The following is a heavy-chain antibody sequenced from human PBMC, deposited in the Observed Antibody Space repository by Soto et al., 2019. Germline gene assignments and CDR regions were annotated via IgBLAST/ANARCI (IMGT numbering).Heavy chain of an antibody. CDR1: GGTFSSYA. Sequence: VSCKASGGTFSSYAISWVRQAPGQGLEWMGGIIPIFGTANYAQKFQGRVTITADESISTAYLQWSSLKASDTAMYYCARHGIVVVPAATYPRLGYADGMDVWGQGTTVTVSS. CDR2: IIPIFGTA. J-gene: IGHJ6*02. CDR3: ARHGIVVVPAATYPRLGYADGMDV. V-gene: IGHV1-69*01. D-gene: IGHD2-2*01.